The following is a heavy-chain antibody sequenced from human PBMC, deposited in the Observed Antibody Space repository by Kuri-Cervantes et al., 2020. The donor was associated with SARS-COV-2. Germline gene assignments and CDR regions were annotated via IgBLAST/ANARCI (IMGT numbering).Heavy chain of an antibody. CDR3: ARVGLNYHNHGTGDMGFDH. V-gene: IGHV3-30*04. Sequence: GESLKISCGASGFTFGYYAVHWVRQAPGKGLEWVAAITYDGTNQYYADSVKGRFTISRDNSKNTLFLEMNSLRPEDTALYYCARVGLNYHNHGTGDMGFDHWGQGALVTVSS. CDR1: GFTFGYYA. J-gene: IGHJ4*02. CDR2: ITYDGTNQ. D-gene: IGHD3/OR15-3a*01.